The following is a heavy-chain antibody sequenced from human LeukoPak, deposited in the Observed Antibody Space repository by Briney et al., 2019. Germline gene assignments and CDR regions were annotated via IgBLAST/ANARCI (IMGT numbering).Heavy chain of an antibody. D-gene: IGHD5-18*01. CDR3: ARGGGYILDN. V-gene: IGHV3-7*01. CDR1: GFIFSSYW. Sequence: PGRSLRLSCVASGFIFSSYWMSWVRQAPGKGLEWVAIMSQDGSEKKYVDSVKGRFTISRDNTKNTVYLQMNSLRAEDTAVYYCARGGGYILDNWGQGTLVTVSS. CDR2: MSQDGSEK. J-gene: IGHJ4*02.